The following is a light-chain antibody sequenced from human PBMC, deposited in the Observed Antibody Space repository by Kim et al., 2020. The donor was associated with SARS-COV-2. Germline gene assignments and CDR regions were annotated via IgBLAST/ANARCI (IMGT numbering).Light chain of an antibody. V-gene: IGLV2-23*02. J-gene: IGLJ2*01. Sequence: GQSITVCGTGTSSDVGRYNLVSWYQLHPGKAPKLMIYEVSKWPSGVSNRFSGSKSGNTASLTISGLQAEDEADYYCCSYASSSTLIFGGGTQLTVL. CDR3: CSYASSSTLI. CDR2: EVS. CDR1: SSDVGRYNL.